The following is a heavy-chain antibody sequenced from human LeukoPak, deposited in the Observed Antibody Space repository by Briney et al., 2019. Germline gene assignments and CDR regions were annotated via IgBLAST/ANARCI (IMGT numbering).Heavy chain of an antibody. CDR3: AKDLSLTLYYYYYGMDV. J-gene: IGHJ6*02. CDR1: GLTFSNYW. CDR2: INTDGRTT. D-gene: IGHD2-15*01. Sequence: GGSLRLSCAASGLTFSNYWMHWVRQVPGKGLLWVSGINTDGRTTVYADSVKGRFTISRDNSKNTLYLQMNSLRAEDTAVYYCAKDLSLTLYYYYYGMDVWGQGTTVTVSS. V-gene: IGHV3-74*01.